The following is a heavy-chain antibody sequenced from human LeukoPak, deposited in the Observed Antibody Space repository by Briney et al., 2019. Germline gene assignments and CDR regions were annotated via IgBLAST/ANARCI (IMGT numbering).Heavy chain of an antibody. CDR1: VGSISSYY. CDR3: ARDLVEVNGWVFDP. D-gene: IGHD6-19*01. CDR2: IYTSGST. V-gene: IGHV4-4*07. Sequence: SETLSLTCTVSVGSISSYYWSWIRQPAGKGLEWIGRIYTSGSTNYNPSLKSRVTMSVDTSKNQFSLKLSSVTAADTAVYYCARDLVEVNGWVFDPWGQGTLVTVSS. J-gene: IGHJ5*02.